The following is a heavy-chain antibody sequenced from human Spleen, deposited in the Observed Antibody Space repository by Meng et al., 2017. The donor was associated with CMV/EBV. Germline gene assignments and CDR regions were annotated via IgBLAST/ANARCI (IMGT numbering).Heavy chain of an antibody. CDR2: VYYSGST. V-gene: IGHV4-59*01. CDR3: ARFSATGAYYYGMDV. Sequence: SETLSLTCTVSGDSIGSYFWSWIRQPPGKGLEWIGYVYYSGSTNYNPSLKSRVTISVDTSKNQFSLRLSSVTTADTAVYFCARFSATGAYYYGMDVWGQGTTVTVSS. J-gene: IGHJ6*02. D-gene: IGHD1-1*01. CDR1: GDSIGSYF.